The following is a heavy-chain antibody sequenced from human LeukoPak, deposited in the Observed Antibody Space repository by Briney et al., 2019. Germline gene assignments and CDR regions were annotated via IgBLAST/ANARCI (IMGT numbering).Heavy chain of an antibody. CDR1: GFTFSSYA. Sequence: GGSLRLSCAASGFTFSSYAMSWVRQAPGKGLEWVSATSGSGGSTYYADSVKGRFTISRDNSKNTLYLQMNSLRAEDTAVYYCAKATGRGYSYPADYWGQGTLVTVSS. J-gene: IGHJ4*02. CDR2: TSGSGGST. V-gene: IGHV3-23*01. CDR3: AKATGRGYSYPADY. D-gene: IGHD5-18*01.